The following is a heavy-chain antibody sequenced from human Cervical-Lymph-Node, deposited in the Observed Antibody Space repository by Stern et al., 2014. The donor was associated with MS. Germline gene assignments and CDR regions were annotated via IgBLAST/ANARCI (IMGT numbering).Heavy chain of an antibody. J-gene: IGHJ4*02. V-gene: IGHV7-4-1*02. CDR3: ARGLRGTSGWQDH. CDR1: GYTFTSYA. Sequence: VQLVESGSELKKPGASVKVSCKASGYTFTSYAMHWVRQVPGQGPEWMGWINTNTGNPTYAQGFTGRFVFSLGTSISTAYLQISSLKAEDTAVYYCARGLRGTSGWQDHWGRGTLVTVSS. CDR2: INTNTGNP. D-gene: IGHD6-19*01.